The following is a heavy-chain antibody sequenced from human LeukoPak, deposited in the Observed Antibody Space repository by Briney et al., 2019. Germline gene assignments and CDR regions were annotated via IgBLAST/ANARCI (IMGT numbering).Heavy chain of an antibody. Sequence: SQTLSLTCAISGDSVSSNSAAWNWIRQSPSRGLEWLGRTYYGSKWYNDYAVSVKSRITINQDTSKNQFSLQLTYVTPEDTAVYYCAREKRAVAGYYFDYWGQGTLVTVSS. V-gene: IGHV6-1*01. CDR1: GDSVSSNSAA. CDR2: TYYGSKWYN. CDR3: AREKRAVAGYYFDY. D-gene: IGHD6-19*01. J-gene: IGHJ4*02.